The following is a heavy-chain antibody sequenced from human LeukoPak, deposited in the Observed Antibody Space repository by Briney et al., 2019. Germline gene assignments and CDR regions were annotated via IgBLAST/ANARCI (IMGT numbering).Heavy chain of an antibody. D-gene: IGHD1-14*01. V-gene: IGHV3-23*01. CDR1: EFTFNTYA. J-gene: IGHJ4*02. Sequence: GGSLRLSCAASEFTFNTYAMSWVRQAPGKGLEWVSSISASGAGTYYADSVKGRFTISRDNSENTVYLQMNSLRAEDTAIYYCAKDWSGSDYFDYWGQGTLVTVSS. CDR2: ISASGAGT. CDR3: AKDWSGSDYFDY.